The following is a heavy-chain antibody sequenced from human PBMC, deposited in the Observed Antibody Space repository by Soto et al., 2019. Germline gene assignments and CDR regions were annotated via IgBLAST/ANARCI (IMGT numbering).Heavy chain of an antibody. V-gene: IGHV4-31*03. CDR3: ARGTISFGP. Sequence: QVQLQESGPRLVKPSQTLSLICTVSGDSLTSGGHYWSWIRQRPGKGLEWIGYIYYSGLTFYNPALESRVTMSVDTSKNQFSLKESSVTAADTAVYYCARGTISFGPWGQGTLVTVSA. CDR2: IYYSGLT. J-gene: IGHJ5*02. CDR1: GDSLTSGGHY.